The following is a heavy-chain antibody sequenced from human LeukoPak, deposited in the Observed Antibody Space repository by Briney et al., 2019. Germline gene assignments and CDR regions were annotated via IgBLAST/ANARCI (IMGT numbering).Heavy chain of an antibody. V-gene: IGHV3-30*02. Sequence: GGSLRLSCATSAFTFSSYGMHWVRQAPGKGLNWVAFIRYDGNNIYYADSVKGRFTISRDNAKNSLYLQMNSLRAEDTAVYYCARYPVPREYYYCYYMDVWGKGTTVTVSS. J-gene: IGHJ6*03. CDR2: IRYDGNNI. CDR1: AFTFSSYG. CDR3: ARYPVPREYYYCYYMDV. D-gene: IGHD2-15*01.